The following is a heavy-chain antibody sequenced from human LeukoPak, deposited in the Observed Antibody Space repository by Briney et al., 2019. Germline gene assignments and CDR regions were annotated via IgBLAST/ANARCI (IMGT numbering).Heavy chain of an antibody. CDR1: GYTFTGYY. CDR2: INPNSGGT. D-gene: IGHD3-3*01. V-gene: IGHV1-2*02. CDR3: ARAVTLYDFWSGYDAFDI. Sequence: ASVKVSCKASGYTFTGYYMHWVRQAPGQGLEWMGWINPNSGGTNYAQKFQGRVTMTRDTSISTAYMELSRLRSDDTAVYYCARAVTLYDFWSGYDAFDIWGQGTMVTVSS. J-gene: IGHJ3*02.